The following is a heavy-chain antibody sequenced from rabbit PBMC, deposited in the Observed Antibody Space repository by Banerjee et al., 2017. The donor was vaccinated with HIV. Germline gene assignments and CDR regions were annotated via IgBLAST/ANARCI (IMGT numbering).Heavy chain of an antibody. J-gene: IGHJ4*01. Sequence: QSLEESGGDLVKPGASLTLTCTASGFSFSSGYWICWVRQAPGKGLEWIACIYGGSGRTYYANWAKGRFTISKTSSTTVTLQMTSLTAADTATYFCARAYVSGSGWLGYFNLWGPGTLVTVS. CDR3: ARAYVSGSGWLGYFNL. D-gene: IGHD8-1*01. CDR2: IYGGSGRT. V-gene: IGHV1S40*01. CDR1: GFSFSSGYW.